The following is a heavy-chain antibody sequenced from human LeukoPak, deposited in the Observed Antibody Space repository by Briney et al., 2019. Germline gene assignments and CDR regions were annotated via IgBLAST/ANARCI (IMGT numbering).Heavy chain of an antibody. D-gene: IGHD6-6*01. CDR2: ISSSGSTI. CDR1: GFTFSDYY. Sequence: GGSLRLSCAASGFTFSDYYMSWIRQAPGKGLEWVSYISSSGSTIYYADSVNGGFIISRDNAGNSMYLQMNSLRAEDTAVYYCARTEAARSGDYMDVWGKGTTVTVSS. CDR3: ARTEAARSGDYMDV. J-gene: IGHJ6*03. V-gene: IGHV3-11*04.